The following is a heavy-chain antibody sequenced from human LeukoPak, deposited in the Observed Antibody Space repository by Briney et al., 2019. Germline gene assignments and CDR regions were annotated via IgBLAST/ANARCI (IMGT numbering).Heavy chain of an antibody. CDR3: AKGEHQPTLSFDY. V-gene: IGHV3-48*01. D-gene: IGHD1-26*01. CDR1: GFTFSFYS. CDR2: ISSSDNTI. Sequence: PGGSLRLSCAASGFTFSFYSMNWVRQAPGKGLEWVSYISSSDNTIHYADSVKGRFTISRDNSKNTLYLQMNSLRAEDTAVYYCAKGEHQPTLSFDYWGQGTLVTVSS. J-gene: IGHJ4*02.